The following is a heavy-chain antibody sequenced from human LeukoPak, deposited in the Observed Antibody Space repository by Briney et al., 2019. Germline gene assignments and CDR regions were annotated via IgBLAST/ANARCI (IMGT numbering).Heavy chain of an antibody. CDR3: AREWYSSSSSQSRPGY. J-gene: IGHJ4*02. V-gene: IGHV1-2*02. CDR1: GYTFTGYY. D-gene: IGHD6-13*01. CDR2: INPNSGGT. Sequence: ASVKVSCKASGYTFTGYYMHWVRQAPGQGLEWMGWINPNSGGTNYAQKFQGRVTMTRDTSISTAYMELSRLRSDDTAVYYCAREWYSSSSSQSRPGYWGQGTLVTVSS.